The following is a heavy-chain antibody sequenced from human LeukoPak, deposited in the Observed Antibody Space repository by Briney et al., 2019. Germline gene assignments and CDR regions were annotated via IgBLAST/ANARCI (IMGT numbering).Heavy chain of an antibody. J-gene: IGHJ4*02. Sequence: SETLSLTCTVSGGSISSYYWSWIRQPAGKGLEWIGRIYTSGSTNYNPSLKSRVTMSVDTSKNQFSLKLSSVTAADTAVYYCARVQTYYYDSSGYYYSPYFDYWGQGTLVTVSS. D-gene: IGHD3-22*01. V-gene: IGHV4-4*07. CDR1: GGSISSYY. CDR2: IYTSGST. CDR3: ARVQTYYYDSSGYYYSPYFDY.